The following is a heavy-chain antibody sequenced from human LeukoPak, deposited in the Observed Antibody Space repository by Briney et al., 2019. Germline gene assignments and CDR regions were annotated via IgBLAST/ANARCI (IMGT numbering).Heavy chain of an antibody. Sequence: SETLSLTCTVSGGSISSYYWSWIRQPAGKGLEWIGRIYTSGSTNYNPSLKSRVTISVDTSKNQFSLKLSSVTAADTAVYYCARDRRIVGATYFDYWGQGTLVTVSS. J-gene: IGHJ4*02. CDR3: ARDRRIVGATYFDY. D-gene: IGHD1-26*01. CDR1: GGSISSYY. CDR2: IYTSGST. V-gene: IGHV4-4*07.